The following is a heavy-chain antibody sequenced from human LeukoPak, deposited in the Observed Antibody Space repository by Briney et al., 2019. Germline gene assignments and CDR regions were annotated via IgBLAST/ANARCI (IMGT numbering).Heavy chain of an antibody. CDR2: IYYSGST. V-gene: IGHV4-39*01. CDR3: ARSGSPLRYFDWLLRY. Sequence: SETLSLTCTVSGGSISSSSYYWGWIRQPPGKGLEWIGSIYYSGSTYYNPSLKSRVTISVDTSKNQFSLKLSSVTAADTAVYYCARSGSPLRYFDWLLRYWGQGTLVTVSP. J-gene: IGHJ4*02. D-gene: IGHD3-9*01. CDR1: GGSISSSSYY.